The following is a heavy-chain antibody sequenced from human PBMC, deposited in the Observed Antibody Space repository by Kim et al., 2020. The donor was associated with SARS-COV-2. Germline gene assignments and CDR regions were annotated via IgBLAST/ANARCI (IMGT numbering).Heavy chain of an antibody. D-gene: IGHD6-13*01. J-gene: IGHJ1*01. Sequence: SVKGRFTISRDNSENTLYLQMNSLRAEDTALYYCAKGYSSSWYPAGYFQEWGQGTLVTVSS. V-gene: IGHV3-23*01. CDR3: AKGYSSSWYPAGYFQE.